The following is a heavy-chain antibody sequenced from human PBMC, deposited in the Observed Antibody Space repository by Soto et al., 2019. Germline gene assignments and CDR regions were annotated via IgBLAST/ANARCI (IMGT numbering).Heavy chain of an antibody. CDR3: VRDLYYYDHWLDP. CDR2: ISYDGSNK. D-gene: IGHD3-22*01. V-gene: IGHV3-30*03. CDR1: GFTFSSYG. J-gene: IGHJ5*02. Sequence: PGGSLRLSFAASGFTFSSYGMHWVRQAPGKGLEWVAVISYDGSNKYYADSVKGRFTISRDNAKNSLYLQMNSLRAEDTAVYYSVRDLYYYDHWLDPWGQGTLVTVSS.